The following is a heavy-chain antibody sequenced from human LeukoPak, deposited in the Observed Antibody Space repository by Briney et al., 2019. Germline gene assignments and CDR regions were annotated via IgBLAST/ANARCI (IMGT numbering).Heavy chain of an antibody. J-gene: IGHJ3*02. CDR2: ISGSGGST. CDR1: GFTFSSYA. V-gene: IGHV3-23*01. Sequence: LPGGSLRLSCAASGFTFSSYAMSWVRQAPGKGLEWVSAISGSGGSTYYADSVKGRFTTSRDNSKNTLYLQMNSLRAEDTAVYYCAKDNGPLYDFWSGSDDAFDIWGQGTMVTVSS. D-gene: IGHD3-3*01. CDR3: AKDNGPLYDFWSGSDDAFDI.